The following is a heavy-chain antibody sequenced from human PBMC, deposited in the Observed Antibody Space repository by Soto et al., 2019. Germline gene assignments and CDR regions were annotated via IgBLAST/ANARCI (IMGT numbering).Heavy chain of an antibody. CDR1: GGSISSGDYY. Sequence: SETLSLTCTVSGGSISSGDYYWSWIRQPPGKGLEWIGYIYYSGSTYYNPSLKSRVTISVDTSKNQFSLKLSSVSAADTAVYYCARDMTTDYYYGMGVWGQGTTVTVSS. V-gene: IGHV4-30-4*01. CDR3: ARDMTTDYYYGMGV. D-gene: IGHD4-4*01. J-gene: IGHJ6*02. CDR2: IYYSGST.